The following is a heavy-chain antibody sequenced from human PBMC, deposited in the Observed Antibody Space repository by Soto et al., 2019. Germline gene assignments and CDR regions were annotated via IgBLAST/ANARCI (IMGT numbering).Heavy chain of an antibody. CDR2: ISAYNGNT. V-gene: IGHV1-18*01. CDR3: ARERCYCYGFYCYYGMDF. J-gene: IGHJ6*02. Sequence: ASVKVSCKASGYTFTSYGISWVRQAPGQGLEWMGWISAYNGNTNYAQKLQGRVTMTTDTSTSTAYMELSSLRSDDTAVYYCARERCYCYGFYCYYGMDFWGQGTTVTVSS. CDR1: GYTFTSYG. D-gene: IGHD5-18*01.